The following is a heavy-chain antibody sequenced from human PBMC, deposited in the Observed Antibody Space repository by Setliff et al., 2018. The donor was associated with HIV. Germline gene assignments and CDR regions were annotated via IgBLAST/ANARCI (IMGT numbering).Heavy chain of an antibody. J-gene: IGHJ3*02. CDR3: ASKNSGSYYDGAFDI. V-gene: IGHV1-69*06. D-gene: IGHD1-26*01. CDR2: IIPLFGTA. Sequence: SVKVSCKTSGGTFSSYAISWVRQAPGQGLEWMGRIIPLFGTANYAQKFQGRVTITADKSTSTAYMELSSLRSEDTAVYYCASKNSGSYYDGAFDIWGQGTMVTVSS. CDR1: GGTFSSYA.